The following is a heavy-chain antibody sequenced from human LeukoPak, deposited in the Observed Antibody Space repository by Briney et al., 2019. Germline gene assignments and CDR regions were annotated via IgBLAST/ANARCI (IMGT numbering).Heavy chain of an antibody. D-gene: IGHD2-15*01. J-gene: IGHJ6*02. CDR1: GFTVSSNY. CDR3: ARDRCSGGSCYYGMDV. Sequence: GGSLRLSCAASGFTVSSNYVSWVRQAPGKGLEWVSVIYSDGSTYYADSVKGRFTISRDNSKNTLYLQMNSLRAEDTAVYYCARDRCSGGSCYYGMDVWGQGTTVTVSS. V-gene: IGHV3-66*01. CDR2: IYSDGST.